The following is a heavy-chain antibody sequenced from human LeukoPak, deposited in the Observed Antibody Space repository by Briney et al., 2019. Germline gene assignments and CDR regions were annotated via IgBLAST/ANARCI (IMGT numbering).Heavy chain of an antibody. V-gene: IGHV1-46*01. J-gene: IGHJ5*02. D-gene: IGHD6-13*01. CDR2: INPSGGST. Sequence: ASVKVSCKASGYTFTSYYMHWVRQAPGQGLEWMGIINPSGGSTSYARKFQGRVTMTRDTSTSTVYMELSSLRSEDTAVYYCARESIAAAGTISHEFWFDPWGQGTLVTVSS. CDR3: ARESIAAAGTISHEFWFDP. CDR1: GYTFTSYY.